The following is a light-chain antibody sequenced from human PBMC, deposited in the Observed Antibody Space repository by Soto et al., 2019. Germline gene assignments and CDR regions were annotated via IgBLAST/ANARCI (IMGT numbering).Light chain of an antibody. CDR1: QSISNH. CDR3: QQSFSVRSWT. J-gene: IGKJ1*01. V-gene: IGKV1-39*01. CDR2: GAT. Sequence: DIQMTQSPSSLSASVEDRVIITFRASQSISNHLNWYQQKPGKAPMLLIYGATNLQSGVPSRFSGSGSRTDFTLTISSLQPEDFATYFCQQSFSVRSWTFGQGTKVDIK.